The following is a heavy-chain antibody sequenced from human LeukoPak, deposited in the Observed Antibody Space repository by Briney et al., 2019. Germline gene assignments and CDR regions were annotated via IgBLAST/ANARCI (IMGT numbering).Heavy chain of an antibody. CDR2: IIPILGIA. CDR3: AREVDIVATIDSSFDY. CDR1: GGTFSSYA. D-gene: IGHD5-12*01. J-gene: IGHJ4*02. V-gene: IGHV1-69*04. Sequence: SVKVPCKASGGTFSSYAISWVRQAPGQGLEWMGRIIPILGIANYAQKFQGRVTITADKSTSTAYMELSSLRSEDTAVYYCAREVDIVATIDSSFDYWGQGTLVTVSS.